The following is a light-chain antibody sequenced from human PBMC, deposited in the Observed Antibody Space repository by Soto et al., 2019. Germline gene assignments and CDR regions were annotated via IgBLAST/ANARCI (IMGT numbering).Light chain of an antibody. CDR3: QQSYTAPIT. J-gene: IGKJ5*01. CDR1: QSIGNY. Sequence: DFQMTQSPSSLSASVGDRVTITCRAGQSIGNYLNWYQQTPGKAPRLLIYAASTLQTGVSSRFSGSGSGTDFTLTISSLQPEDSATYYCQQSYTAPITFGRGTRLEIK. V-gene: IGKV1-39*01. CDR2: AAS.